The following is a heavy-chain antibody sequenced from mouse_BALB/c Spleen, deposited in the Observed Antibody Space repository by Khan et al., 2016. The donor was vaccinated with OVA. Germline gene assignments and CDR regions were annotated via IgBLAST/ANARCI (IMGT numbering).Heavy chain of an antibody. CDR1: CYSVTSDYA. CDR2: INYSGST. Sequence: EVQLQESGPGLVKPSQSLSLTCTVTCYSVTSDYAWNWIRQFPGNKLEWMGYINYSGSTSYTPSLKSRISITRDTSKNQFFLQLSSVTTEDTATYYCARGRAYWGQGTLVTVSA. V-gene: IGHV3-2*02. CDR3: ARGRAY. J-gene: IGHJ3*01. D-gene: IGHD3-3*01.